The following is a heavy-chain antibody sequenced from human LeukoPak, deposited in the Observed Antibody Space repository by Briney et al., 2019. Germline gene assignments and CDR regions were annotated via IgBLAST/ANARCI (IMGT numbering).Heavy chain of an antibody. D-gene: IGHD2-15*01. CDR1: GYSISSGYY. J-gene: IGHJ6*03. Sequence: SETLSLTCSVSGYSISSGYYSGWLRPPPGKGLEWIANHYHSGNSYYNPSLKSRVTISVDTSRNQFSLKLSSVTAADTAVYYCARASDNYYYSYMDVWGKGTTVTISS. V-gene: IGHV4-38-2*02. CDR3: ARASDNYYYSYMDV. CDR2: HYHSGNS.